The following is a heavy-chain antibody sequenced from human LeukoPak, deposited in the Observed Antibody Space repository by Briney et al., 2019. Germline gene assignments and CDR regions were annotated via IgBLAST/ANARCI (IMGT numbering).Heavy chain of an antibody. CDR3: ARERGRGRDSPWSDY. Sequence: GGSLRLSCGASGFTFSNYAMSWVRQAPGKGLEWVSAISDGGATYYADSVKGRFTISRDNSKNTLYLQMNSLRAEDTAVYYCARERGRGRDSPWSDYWGQGTLVTVSS. CDR1: GFTFSNYA. CDR2: ISDGGAT. J-gene: IGHJ4*02. V-gene: IGHV3-23*01. D-gene: IGHD1-26*01.